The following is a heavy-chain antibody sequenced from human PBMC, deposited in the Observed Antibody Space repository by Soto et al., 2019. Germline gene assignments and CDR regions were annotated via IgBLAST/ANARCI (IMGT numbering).Heavy chain of an antibody. CDR1: GYTFTSYA. J-gene: IGHJ4*02. V-gene: IGHV1-3*05. CDR3: ARGPWRGYDFVD. Sequence: QVQLVQSGAEEKKPGASVKVSCKASGYTFTSYAMHWVRQAPGQRLEWMGWINAGNGNTKYSQKFQGRVTITRDTSASTAYMERSSRRSEDTAVYYCARGPWRGYDFVDWGQGTLVTVSS. D-gene: IGHD5-12*01. CDR2: INAGNGNT.